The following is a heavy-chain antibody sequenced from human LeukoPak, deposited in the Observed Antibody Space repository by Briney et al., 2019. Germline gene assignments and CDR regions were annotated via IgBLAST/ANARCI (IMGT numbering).Heavy chain of an antibody. J-gene: IGHJ3*02. CDR2: IHYSGST. V-gene: IGHV4-39*01. Sequence: SETLSLTCTVSGGSSSSSTYYWGWIRQPPGKGLEWIGSIHYSGSTYYNPSLKSRVTISVDTSKNQFSLKLSSVTAADTAVYYCTSPGLRHFDIWGQGTMVTVSS. CDR1: GGSSSSSTYY. CDR3: TSPGLRHFDI. D-gene: IGHD3-16*01.